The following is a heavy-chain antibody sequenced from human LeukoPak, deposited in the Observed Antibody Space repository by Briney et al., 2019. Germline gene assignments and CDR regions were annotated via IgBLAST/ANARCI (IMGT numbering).Heavy chain of an antibody. Sequence: ASVKVSCKASGYTFTSYGISWVRQAPGQGLEWMGWISAYNGNTNYAQKLQGRVTMTTDTSTSTAYMELRSQSFDDTAVYSCERELFSGWTRVYFQQWGQGPLVTVSS. CDR1: GYTFTSYG. J-gene: IGHJ1*01. V-gene: IGHV1-18*01. CDR3: ERELFSGWTRVYFQQ. D-gene: IGHD6-19*01. CDR2: ISAYNGNT.